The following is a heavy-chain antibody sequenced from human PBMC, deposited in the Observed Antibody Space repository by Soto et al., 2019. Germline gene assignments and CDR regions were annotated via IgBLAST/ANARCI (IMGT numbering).Heavy chain of an antibody. J-gene: IGHJ6*03. D-gene: IGHD3-3*01. V-gene: IGHV3-66*01. CDR1: GFTVSSNY. CDR2: IYSGGST. CDR3: AREGAERYYEFWSGYSESMDV. Sequence: GGSLRLSCAASGFTVSSNYMSWVRQAPGKGLEWVSVIYSGGSTYYADSVKGRFTISRDNSKNTLYLQMNSLRAEDTAVYYCAREGAERYYEFWSGYSESMDVWGKGTTVTVSS.